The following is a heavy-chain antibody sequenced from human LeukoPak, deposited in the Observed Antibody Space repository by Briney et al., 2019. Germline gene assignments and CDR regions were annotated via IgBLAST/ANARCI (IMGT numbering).Heavy chain of an antibody. CDR3: ARDQVSRWFYY. J-gene: IGHJ4*02. Sequence: SQTLSLTCTVSGASINSDNHYWRWIRQSPGKGLEWLGYYHSGNTDYSPSLKSRVTMSVDTSKNQFSLKVNSVTAADTAVYYCARDQVSRWFYYWGQGTLVTVSS. V-gene: IGHV4-30-4*01. D-gene: IGHD6-13*01. CDR2: YHSGNT. CDR1: GASINSDNHY.